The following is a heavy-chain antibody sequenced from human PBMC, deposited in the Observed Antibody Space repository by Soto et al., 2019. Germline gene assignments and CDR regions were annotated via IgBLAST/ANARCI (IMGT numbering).Heavy chain of an antibody. CDR2: IYSDGTT. Sequence: EVQLVESGGGLVQPGGSLRLSCAASGFTVSRNYMSWVRQAPGKGLEWVSVIYSDGTTYYTDSVKGRFTISRHNSKNTLYLQMNSLRAEDTAVYYCATTYEGPYNRGYYWGQGTLVTVSS. CDR1: GFTVSRNY. J-gene: IGHJ4*02. CDR3: ATTYEGPYNRGYY. V-gene: IGHV3-53*04. D-gene: IGHD1-1*01.